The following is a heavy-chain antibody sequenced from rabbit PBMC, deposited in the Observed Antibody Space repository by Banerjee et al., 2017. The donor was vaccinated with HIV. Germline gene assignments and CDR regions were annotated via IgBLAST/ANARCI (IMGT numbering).Heavy chain of an antibody. CDR1: GFSFSNKAV. CDR2: INAVTGKA. Sequence: QEQLVESGGGLVKPGASLTLTCKVSGFSFSNKAVMCWVLQAPGKGLEWIACINAVTGKAVYASWAKGRFTCSKPSSTTVTLQMTSLTATDTATYFCARDAGTSFSTYGMDLWGPGTLVTVS. V-gene: IGHV1S45*01. CDR3: ARDAGTSFSTYGMDL. D-gene: IGHD8-1*01. J-gene: IGHJ6*01.